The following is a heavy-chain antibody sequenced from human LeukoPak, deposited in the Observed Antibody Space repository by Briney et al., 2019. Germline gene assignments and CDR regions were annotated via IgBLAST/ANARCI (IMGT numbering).Heavy chain of an antibody. CDR2: IYYSGST. V-gene: IGHV4-39*02. J-gene: IGHJ4*02. CDR1: GGSISSSSYY. CDR3: ARESGGDYDFWSGYYTFDY. D-gene: IGHD3-3*01. Sequence: KTSETLSLTCTVSGGSISSSSYYWGWIRQPPGKGLEWIGSIYYSGSTYYNPSLKSRVTISVDTSKNQFSLKLSSVTAADTAVYYCARESGGDYDFWSGYYTFDYWGQGTLVTVSS.